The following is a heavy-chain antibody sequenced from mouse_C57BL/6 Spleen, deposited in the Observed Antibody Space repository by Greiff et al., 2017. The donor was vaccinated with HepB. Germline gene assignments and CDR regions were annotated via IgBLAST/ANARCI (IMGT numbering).Heavy chain of an antibody. D-gene: IGHD1-1*02. V-gene: IGHV1-82*01. CDR2: IYPGDGDT. J-gene: IGHJ1*03. CDR1: GYAFSSSW. Sequence: VQLQQSGPELVKPGASVKISCKASGYAFSSSWMNWVKQRPGKGLEWIGRIYPGDGDTNYNGKFKGKATLTADKSSSTAYMHRSSLTSEDSAVYFCARCGMESWYFDVWGTGTTVTVSS. CDR3: ARCGMESWYFDV.